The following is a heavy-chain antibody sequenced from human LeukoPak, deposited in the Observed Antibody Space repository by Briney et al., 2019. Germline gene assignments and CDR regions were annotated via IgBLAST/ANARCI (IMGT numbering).Heavy chain of an antibody. V-gene: IGHV4-4*07. Sequence: SETLSLTCTVSGGSISSYYWSWIRQPAGKGLEWIGRIYPSGSANYSPSLKSRVTMSADTSKNQFSLKLTSVTAADTAVYYCARGVCSSASCHYYYYMDVWGKGTTVTVSS. CDR2: IYPSGSA. CDR3: ARGVCSSASCHYYYYMDV. D-gene: IGHD2-2*01. CDR1: GGSISSYY. J-gene: IGHJ6*03.